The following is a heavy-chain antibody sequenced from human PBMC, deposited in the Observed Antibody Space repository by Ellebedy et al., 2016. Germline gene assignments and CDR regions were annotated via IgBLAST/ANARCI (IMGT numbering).Heavy chain of an antibody. CDR2: ISAYNGNT. CDR3: ARGKGRGDTGG. CDR1: GYTFTSYG. J-gene: IGHJ4*02. D-gene: IGHD5-18*01. Sequence: ASVKVSCXASGYTFTSYGISWVRQAPGQGLEWMGWISAYNGNTNYAQKFQGRVTMTRNTFISTAYMELSSLRSEDTAVYYCARGKGRGDTGGWGQGTLVTVSS. V-gene: IGHV1-18*01.